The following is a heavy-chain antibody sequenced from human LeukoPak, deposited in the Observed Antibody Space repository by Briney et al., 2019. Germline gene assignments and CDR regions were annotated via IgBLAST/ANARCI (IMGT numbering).Heavy chain of an antibody. CDR3: TRFSPDENHGDYAFDY. CDR1: GYTFTNYD. V-gene: IGHV1-8*01. Sequence: ASVKVSCTASGYTFTNYDINWVRQTTGQGLQWSGWMNPKSGDSGYAQELQGRVVMTRDTSISTAYMELSSLTSEDTALYFCTRFSPDENHGDYAFDYWGQGTPVTVSS. CDR2: MNPKSGDS. D-gene: IGHD4-17*01. J-gene: IGHJ4*02.